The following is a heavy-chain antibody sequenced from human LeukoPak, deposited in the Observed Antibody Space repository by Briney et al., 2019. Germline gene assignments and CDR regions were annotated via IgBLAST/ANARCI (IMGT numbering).Heavy chain of an antibody. J-gene: IGHJ3*02. V-gene: IGHV3-23*01. CDR1: GFTFSSYA. CDR3: ARTIFGVTHGFDI. D-gene: IGHD3-3*01. Sequence: GGFLRLSCAASGFTFSSYAMSWVRQAPGKGLEWVSAISGSGGSTYYADSVKGRFTISRDNSKNTLYLQMNSLRAEDTAVYYCARTIFGVTHGFDIWGQGTMVTVSS. CDR2: ISGSGGST.